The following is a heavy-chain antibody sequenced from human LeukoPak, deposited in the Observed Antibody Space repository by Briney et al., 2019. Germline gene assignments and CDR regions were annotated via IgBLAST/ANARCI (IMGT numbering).Heavy chain of an antibody. J-gene: IGHJ4*02. D-gene: IGHD1-26*01. CDR2: TSSSDAGT. Sequence: GGSLRLSCAASGFTLSTYAMSWVRQTPGKGLEWVAATSSSDAGTYHADSVRGRFTISRDNSKNTLYLQMNSLRAEDTAVYYCAREPVSGSYSGGFDYWGQGTLVTVSS. V-gene: IGHV3-23*01. CDR1: GFTLSTYA. CDR3: AREPVSGSYSGGFDY.